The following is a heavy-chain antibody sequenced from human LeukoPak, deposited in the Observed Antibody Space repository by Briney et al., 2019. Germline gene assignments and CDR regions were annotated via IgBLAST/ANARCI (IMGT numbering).Heavy chain of an antibody. CDR1: GYTFTSYD. CDR3: ARDPALIAVSGNDAFDI. Sequence: GASVKVSCKASGYTFTSYDINWVRQATGQGLEWMGWMNPNSGNTGYAQKFQGRVTMTRNTTISTAYMELRSLRSDDTAVYYCARDPALIAVSGNDAFDIWGQGTMVTVSS. V-gene: IGHV1-8*01. D-gene: IGHD6-19*01. CDR2: MNPNSGNT. J-gene: IGHJ3*02.